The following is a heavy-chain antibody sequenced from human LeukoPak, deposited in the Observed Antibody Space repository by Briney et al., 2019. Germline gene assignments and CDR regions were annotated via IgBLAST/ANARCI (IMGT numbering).Heavy chain of an antibody. Sequence: SETLSLTCTVSGGSISSYYWSWIRQPPGKGLEWIGYIYYSGSTNYNPSLKSRVTISVDTSKNQFSLKLSSVTAADTAVYYCARRRGYDFWSGYYLEWGQGTLVTVSS. CDR1: GGSISSYY. J-gene: IGHJ4*02. CDR3: ARRRGYDFWSGYYLE. V-gene: IGHV4-59*08. CDR2: IYYSGST. D-gene: IGHD3-3*01.